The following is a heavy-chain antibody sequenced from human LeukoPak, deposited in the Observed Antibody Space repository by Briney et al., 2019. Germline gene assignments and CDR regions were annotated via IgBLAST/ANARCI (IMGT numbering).Heavy chain of an antibody. V-gene: IGHV3-53*01. CDR1: GFTVITND. J-gene: IGHJ4*02. CDR2: LYSDGNT. D-gene: IGHD1-14*01. CDR3: ARGVEPLAANTLAY. Sequence: GGSLRLSCAASGFTVITNDMTWVRQAPGKGREWVSVLYSDGNTKYADSVQGRSTISRDNSKSTLYLEMNSLSPDDTAVYYCARGVEPLAANTLAYWGQGTLVTVSS.